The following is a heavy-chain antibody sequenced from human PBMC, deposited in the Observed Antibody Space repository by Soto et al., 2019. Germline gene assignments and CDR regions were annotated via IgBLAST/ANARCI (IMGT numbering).Heavy chain of an antibody. Sequence: EVQLVESGGGLVKPGGSLRLSCVASGFTFSGYSINWVRQAPGKGLEWVSYISGPSIYIYYADSVKGRFTISRDNAESAVYLKMNSLRAGETAVYYCARGFRNGFNVWGQGTTVSVSS. CDR3: ARGFRNGFNV. J-gene: IGHJ6*02. CDR2: ISGPSIYI. V-gene: IGHV3-21*01. CDR1: GFTFSGYS. D-gene: IGHD2-8*01.